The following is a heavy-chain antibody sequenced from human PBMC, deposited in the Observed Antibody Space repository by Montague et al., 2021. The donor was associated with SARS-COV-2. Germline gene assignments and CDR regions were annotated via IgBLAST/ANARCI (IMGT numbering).Heavy chain of an antibody. D-gene: IGHD3-22*01. CDR3: ARGLTDISMIVVVLLGASHCFDP. CDR2: VNYSGNT. Sequence: SETLSLTCAVSGGSISGNNWSWILQPPAQKLQWIGGVNYSGNTNYNPSLQSRVTISTDTSNNQFSLQLRSVTAADTAVYYCARGLTDISMIVVVLLGASHCFDPWGQGTLVTVSS. V-gene: IGHV4-34*01. J-gene: IGHJ5*02. CDR1: GGSISGNN.